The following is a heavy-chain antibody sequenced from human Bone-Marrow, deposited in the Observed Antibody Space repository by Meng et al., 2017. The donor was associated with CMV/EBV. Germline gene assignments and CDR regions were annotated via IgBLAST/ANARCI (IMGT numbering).Heavy chain of an antibody. V-gene: IGHV3-30*04. CDR1: GFTFSSYA. CDR3: ARAEDSSGWSQLDY. CDR2: ISYDGSNK. Sequence: GGSLRLSCAASGFTFSSYAMHWVRQAPGKGLEWVAVISYDGSNKYYADSVKGRFTISRDNSKNTLYLQMNSLRAEDTAVYYCARAEDSSGWSQLDYWGQGTRVTVSS. J-gene: IGHJ4*02. D-gene: IGHD6-19*01.